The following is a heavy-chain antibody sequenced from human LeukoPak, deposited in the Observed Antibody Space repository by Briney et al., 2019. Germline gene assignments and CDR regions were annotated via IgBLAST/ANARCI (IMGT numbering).Heavy chain of an antibody. D-gene: IGHD4-17*01. V-gene: IGHV1-24*01. CDR1: GYTLTELS. CDR2: FDPEDGET. J-gene: IGHJ3*02. Sequence: ASVKVSCKVSGYTLTELSMHWVRQAPGKGLEWMGGFDPEDGETIYAQKFQGRVTMTEDTSTDTAYMELSSLRSEDTAVYYCATDGTRGPTVTINAFDIWGQGTMVTVSS. CDR3: ATDGTRGPTVTINAFDI.